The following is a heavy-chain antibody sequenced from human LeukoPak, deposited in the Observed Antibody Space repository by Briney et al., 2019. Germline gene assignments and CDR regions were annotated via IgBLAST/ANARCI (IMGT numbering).Heavy chain of an antibody. D-gene: IGHD6-13*01. CDR1: GGSFSGYY. J-gene: IGHJ4*02. CDR2: IYYSGST. V-gene: IGHV4-34*01. Sequence: SETLSLTCAVYGGSFSGYYWSWIRQPPGKGLEWIGSIYYSGSTYYNPSLKSRVTISVDTSKNQFSLKLSSVTAADTAVYYCAPGYSSSWHGRYYFDYWGQGTLVTVSS. CDR3: APGYSSSWHGRYYFDY.